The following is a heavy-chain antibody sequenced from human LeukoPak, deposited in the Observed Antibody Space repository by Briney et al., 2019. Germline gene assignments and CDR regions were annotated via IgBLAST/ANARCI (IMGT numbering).Heavy chain of an antibody. Sequence: PGGSLRLSCAASGFTFSNYAMHWVRQAPGKGLEWVSLISSGGTYEYYADSVKGRFTIYRDNSKNTLYLQLNSLRAEDTAVYYCARDSTYYYDSGSSGPHCFDNWGQGTLVTVSS. CDR2: ISSGGTYE. CDR3: ARDSTYYYDSGSSGPHCFDN. D-gene: IGHD3-10*01. V-gene: IGHV3-30*01. J-gene: IGHJ4*02. CDR1: GFTFSNYA.